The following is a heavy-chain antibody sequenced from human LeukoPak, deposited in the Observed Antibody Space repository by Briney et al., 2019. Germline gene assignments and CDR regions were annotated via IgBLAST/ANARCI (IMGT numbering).Heavy chain of an antibody. CDR3: AKDTAAHDSSAYYNPYIDY. J-gene: IGHJ4*02. Sequence: GGSLRLSCAASGFTFSSYGMHWVRQAPGKGLEWVAFIRFDGSNRYSADSVKGRFTISRDNSKNTLFLQMNSLRPDDTAVFYCAKDTAAHDSSAYYNPYIDYWGQGTLVTVSS. V-gene: IGHV3-30*02. CDR2: IRFDGSNR. D-gene: IGHD3-22*01. CDR1: GFTFSSYG.